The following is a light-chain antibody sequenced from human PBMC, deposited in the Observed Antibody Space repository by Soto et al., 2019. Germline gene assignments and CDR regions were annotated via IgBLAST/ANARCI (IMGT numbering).Light chain of an antibody. CDR3: QHYNTYPWT. CDR1: QGISSY. CDR2: AAS. J-gene: IGKJ1*01. V-gene: IGKV1-9*01. Sequence: PSFLSASVGDRVTITCRASQGISSYLAWYQQKPGKAPKLLIYAASTLQSGVPSRFSGSGSGTEFTLTISSLQPGDFATYYCQHYNTYPWTFGQGTKVDIK.